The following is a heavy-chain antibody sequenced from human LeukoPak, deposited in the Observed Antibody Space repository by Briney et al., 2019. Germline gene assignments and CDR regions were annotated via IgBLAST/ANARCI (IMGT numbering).Heavy chain of an antibody. CDR1: GGTFSKYT. D-gene: IGHD5-12*01. Sequence: ASVKVSCKASGGTFSKYTISWVRQRPGQGLEWMGGITPLFGTANYAQKFQGRVTITADGSTSTAYMELSSLRSEDTAVYYCAGSGGYLYYGMDVWGQGTTVTVSS. V-gene: IGHV1-69*13. CDR3: AGSGGYLYYGMDV. J-gene: IGHJ6*02. CDR2: ITPLFGTA.